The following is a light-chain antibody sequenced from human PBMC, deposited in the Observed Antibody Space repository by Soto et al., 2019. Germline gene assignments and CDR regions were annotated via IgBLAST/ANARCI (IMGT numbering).Light chain of an antibody. V-gene: IGLV1-44*01. CDR1: RSNIGSNT. CDR2: DNH. Sequence: QAVVTQPPSASGTPGQRVTISCSGGRSNIGSNTVNWYQQLPGTAPKLLIYDNHRRPSGVPDRVSGSKSGTSASLAISGLQSEDEADYYCAAWDDSLNGVLFGGGTKLTVL. CDR3: AAWDDSLNGVL. J-gene: IGLJ2*01.